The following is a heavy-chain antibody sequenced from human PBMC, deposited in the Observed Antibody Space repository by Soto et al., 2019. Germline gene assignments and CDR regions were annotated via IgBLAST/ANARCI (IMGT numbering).Heavy chain of an antibody. CDR2: SIPLFVTA. J-gene: IGHJ6*02. V-gene: IGHV1-69*01. CDR1: GGTFRTYA. CDR3: ARDQIENYDFWSGPRWMEV. Sequence: QVQLVQSGAAVKKPGSSVKVSCKAAGGTFRTYAISWVRQAPGQGLEWMGGSIPLFVTANYAQKYKGRDTITADESTTKAYMELSSLRSEDTAVYYCARDQIENYDFWSGPRWMEVWGQGATVTVSS. D-gene: IGHD3-3*01.